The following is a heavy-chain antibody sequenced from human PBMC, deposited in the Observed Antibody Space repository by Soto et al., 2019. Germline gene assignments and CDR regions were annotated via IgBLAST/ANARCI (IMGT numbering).Heavy chain of an antibody. V-gene: IGHV1-69*13. J-gene: IGHJ6*02. Sequence: ASVKVSCKASGGTFSSYAISWVRQAPGQGLEWMGGIIPIFGTANYAQKFQGRVTITADESTSTAYMELSSLRSEDTAVYYCARGIEYSSSAPLYYYYYGMDVWGQGTTVTVSS. CDR2: IIPIFGTA. D-gene: IGHD6-6*01. CDR1: GGTFSSYA. CDR3: ARGIEYSSSAPLYYYYYGMDV.